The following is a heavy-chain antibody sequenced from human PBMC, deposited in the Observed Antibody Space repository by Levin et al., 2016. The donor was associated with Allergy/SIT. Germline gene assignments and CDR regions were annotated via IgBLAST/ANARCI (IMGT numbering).Heavy chain of an antibody. V-gene: IGHV3-30*18. CDR2: KSYDGSNE. D-gene: IGHD2-15*01. J-gene: IGHJ1*01. CDR1: GFTFSSYG. Sequence: GGSLRLSCAASGFTFSSYGFHWVRQAPGKGLEWVAVKSYDGSNEYYADSVKGRFTISRDNSKNTLYLQMNSLRSEDTAVYYCAKWSGNGDFRDTPLQHWGQGTLVTVS. CDR3: AKWSGNGDFRDTPLQH.